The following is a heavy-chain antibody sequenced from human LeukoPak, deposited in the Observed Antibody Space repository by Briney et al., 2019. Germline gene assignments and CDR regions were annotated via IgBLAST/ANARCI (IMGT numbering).Heavy chain of an antibody. CDR3: ARDKLDHHDTSGYFDY. J-gene: IGHJ4*02. CDR2: IYYDGSNK. D-gene: IGHD3-22*01. Sequence: GGSLRLSCAASGFTFSSYAMHWVRQAPGKGLEWVAVIYYDGSNKYYADSVKGRFTISRDNSKNTLYLQMNSLRVEDTAVYYCARDKLDHHDTSGYFDYWGQGTLVTVSS. V-gene: IGHV3-33*01. CDR1: GFTFSSYA.